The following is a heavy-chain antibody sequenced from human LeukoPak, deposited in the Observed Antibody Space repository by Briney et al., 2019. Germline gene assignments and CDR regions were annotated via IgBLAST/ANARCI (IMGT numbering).Heavy chain of an antibody. J-gene: IGHJ4*02. Sequence: ASVKVSCKASGYSFTNYGISWVRQAPGQGLEWMGWISAYNGNTNYVHKFQGRVTMTTDTSTSTAYMELRSLTSDDTAVYYCARAARDCSGGACYSRYWGQGTLVTVSS. CDR2: ISAYNGNT. CDR1: GYSFTNYG. V-gene: IGHV1-18*01. D-gene: IGHD2-15*01. CDR3: ARAARDCSGGACYSRY.